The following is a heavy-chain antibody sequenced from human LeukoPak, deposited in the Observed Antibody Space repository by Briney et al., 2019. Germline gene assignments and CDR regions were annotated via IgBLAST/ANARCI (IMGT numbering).Heavy chain of an antibody. V-gene: IGHV3-20*04. CDR1: GFTFDDYG. J-gene: IGHJ5*02. Sequence: GGSLRLSCAASGFTFDDYGMNWVRHAPGKGLEWVSGINWNGGSTGYADSVKGRFTISRDNAKNSLYLQMNSLRAEDTALYYCARDKGSGWSWASNDNWFDPWGQGTLVTVSS. D-gene: IGHD6-19*01. CDR2: INWNGGST. CDR3: ARDKGSGWSWASNDNWFDP.